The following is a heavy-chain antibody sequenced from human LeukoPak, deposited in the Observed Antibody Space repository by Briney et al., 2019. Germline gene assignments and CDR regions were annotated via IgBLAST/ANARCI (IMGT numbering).Heavy chain of an antibody. D-gene: IGHD2-15*01. CDR3: AKDMCGSCYYYFDY. CDR1: GFTFSSYA. V-gene: IGHV3-23*01. J-gene: IGHJ4*02. CDR2: ISGSGGST. Sequence: LPGGSLRLSCAASGFTFSSYAMSWVRQAPGKGLEWVSAISGSGGSTYYADSVKGRFTISRDNSKNTLYLQMNSLRAEDTAVYYCAKDMCGSCYYYFDYWGQGTLVTVSS.